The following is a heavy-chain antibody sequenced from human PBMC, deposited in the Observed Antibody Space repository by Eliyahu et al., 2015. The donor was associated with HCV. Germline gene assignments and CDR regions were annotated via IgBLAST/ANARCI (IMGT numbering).Heavy chain of an antibody. Sequence: QLQLQESGPGLEPPSEXLSLIXSXXGGSMTPTNSYYWSXXRRPPGKGLEWIGSIHYSGTTYYNPSLKSRVVISVDTSNNQFSLRLSSVTAADTAVYYCARDSIYVSLGTDPWGQGTLVTVSS. D-gene: IGHD1-7*01. CDR2: IHYSGTT. V-gene: IGHV4-39*07. J-gene: IGHJ5*02. CDR1: GGSMTPTNSYY. CDR3: ARDSIYVSLGTDP.